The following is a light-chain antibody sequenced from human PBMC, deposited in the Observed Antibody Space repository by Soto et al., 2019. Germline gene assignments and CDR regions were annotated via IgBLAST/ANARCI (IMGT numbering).Light chain of an antibody. CDR2: SSS. CDR1: QSVSLD. CDR3: QQYNKWPLT. V-gene: IGKV3-15*01. J-gene: IGKJ1*01. Sequence: EIIMTESPATLSVPPGERATLSGRASQSVSLDFAWYQQPPGQAPRLLIDSSSTRATGIHVMFSGSASGTEFNLTISSLQSEDVTVYYCQQYNKWPLTFGQGTKADIK.